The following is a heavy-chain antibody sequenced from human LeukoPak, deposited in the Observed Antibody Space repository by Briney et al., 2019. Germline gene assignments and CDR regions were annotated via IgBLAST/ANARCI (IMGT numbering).Heavy chain of an antibody. J-gene: IGHJ3*02. CDR3: ARDMIQLLHAFDI. D-gene: IGHD5-18*01. CDR1: GFSFSAYG. CDR2: ISSSSSYI. Sequence: PGGSLSLSCVGSGFSFSAYGMNWVRQAPGKGLEWVSSISSSSSYIYYADSVKGRFTISRGNAKNSLYLQMNSLRAEDTAVYYCARDMIQLLHAFDIWGQGTMVTVSS. V-gene: IGHV3-21*01.